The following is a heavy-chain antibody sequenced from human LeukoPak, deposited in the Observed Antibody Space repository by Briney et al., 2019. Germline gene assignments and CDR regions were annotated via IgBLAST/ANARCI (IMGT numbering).Heavy chain of an antibody. CDR2: IYYSGST. J-gene: IGHJ4*02. Sequence: SETLSLTCTVSGGSISSGGYYWSWIRQHPGKGLEWIGYIYYSGSTYYNPSLKSRVTISVDTSKNQFSLKLSSVTAADTAVYYCARGLRFLEWLLSPTPYFDYWGQGTLVTVSS. CDR3: ARGLRFLEWLLSPTPYFDY. CDR1: GGSISSGGYY. V-gene: IGHV4-31*03. D-gene: IGHD3-3*01.